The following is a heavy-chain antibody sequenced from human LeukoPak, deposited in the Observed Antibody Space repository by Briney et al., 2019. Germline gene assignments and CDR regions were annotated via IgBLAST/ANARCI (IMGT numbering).Heavy chain of an antibody. CDR1: GFTFSIYA. V-gene: IGHV3-23*01. CDR2: ITSSGEAT. D-gene: IGHD3-22*01. J-gene: IGHJ5*01. Sequence: GGSLRHSCDASGFTFSIYAMSWVRQGTGEGLEWVSSITSSGEATYYADSVKGRFTISRDNSRYTLFLQMNSLTAEDTAVYYCAKDRPNYYHSNGHYYRRDGDSWGQGTLVTVSS. CDR3: AKDRPNYYHSNGHYYRRDGDS.